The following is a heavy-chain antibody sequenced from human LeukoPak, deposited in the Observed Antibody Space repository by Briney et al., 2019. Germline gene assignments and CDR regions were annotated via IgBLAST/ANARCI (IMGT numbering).Heavy chain of an antibody. CDR2: IYYSGST. Sequence: SETLSLTCTVSGGSISSYYWSWIRQPPGKGLEWIGYIYYSGSTNYNPSLKSRVTISVDTSKNQFSLKLSSVTAADTAVYYCASPYYYDSSGRHAFDIWGQGTMVTVSS. CDR3: ASPYYYDSSGRHAFDI. V-gene: IGHV4-59*08. J-gene: IGHJ3*02. CDR1: GGSISSYY. D-gene: IGHD3-22*01.